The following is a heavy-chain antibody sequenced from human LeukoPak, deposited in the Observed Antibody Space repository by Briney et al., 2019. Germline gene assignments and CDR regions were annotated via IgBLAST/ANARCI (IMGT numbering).Heavy chain of an antibody. CDR2: IYSGGST. V-gene: IGHV3-66*01. CDR3: ARAGLKSKGWFDP. Sequence: GGSLRLSCAASGFTVSSNYMSWVRQAPGKGLEWVSVIYSGGSTYYADSVKGRFTISRDNSKNTLYLQMNSLRAEDTAVYYCARAGLKSKGWFDPWGQGTLVTVSS. D-gene: IGHD4-11*01. CDR1: GFTVSSNY. J-gene: IGHJ5*02.